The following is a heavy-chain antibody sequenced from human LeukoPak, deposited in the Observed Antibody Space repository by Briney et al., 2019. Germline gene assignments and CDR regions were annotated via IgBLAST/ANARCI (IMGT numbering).Heavy chain of an antibody. Sequence: ASVKVSCKVSGYTLTELSMHWVRQAPGKGLEWMGGFDPEDGETIYAQKFQGRVTMTTDTSTSTAYMELRSLRSDDTAVYYCARMYCSRGSCYPLFYYYAMDVWGQGTTVTVSS. V-gene: IGHV1-24*01. D-gene: IGHD2-15*01. CDR2: FDPEDGET. CDR1: GYTLTELS. J-gene: IGHJ6*02. CDR3: ARMYCSRGSCYPLFYYYAMDV.